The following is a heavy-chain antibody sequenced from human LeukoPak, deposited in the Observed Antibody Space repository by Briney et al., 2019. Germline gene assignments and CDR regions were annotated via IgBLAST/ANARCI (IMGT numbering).Heavy chain of an antibody. J-gene: IGHJ3*02. CDR3: ARRDYESLGAFDI. CDR2: ISSSSSHI. V-gene: IGHV3-21*01. CDR1: GFTFSSYS. D-gene: IGHD4-17*01. Sequence: GGSLRLSCAASGFTFSSYSMNWVRQAPGKGLEWVSSISSSSSHIYYADSVKGRFTISRDNAKNSLYLQMNSLRAEDTAVYYCARRDYESLGAFDIWGQGTMVTVSS.